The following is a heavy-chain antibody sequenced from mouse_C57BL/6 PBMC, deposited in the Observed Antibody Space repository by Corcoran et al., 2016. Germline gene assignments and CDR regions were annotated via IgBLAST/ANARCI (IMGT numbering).Heavy chain of an antibody. CDR1: GYTFTTYG. D-gene: IGHD2-1*01. CDR3: APYGNYQAWFAY. J-gene: IGHJ3*01. Sequence: QIQLVQSGPELKKPGETVKISCKASGYTFTTYGMSWVKQAPGKGLKWMGWINTYSGVPTYADDFKGRFAFSLETSASTAYLQINNLKNEDTATYFCAPYGNYQAWFAYWGQGTLVTVSA. V-gene: IGHV9-3*01. CDR2: INTYSGVP.